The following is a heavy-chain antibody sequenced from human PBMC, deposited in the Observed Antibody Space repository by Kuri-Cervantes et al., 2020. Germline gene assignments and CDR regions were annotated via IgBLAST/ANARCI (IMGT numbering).Heavy chain of an antibody. CDR3: ARDWDRTTLYYYYGMDV. J-gene: IGHJ6*02. D-gene: IGHD1-14*01. CDR2: ISGSGGST. CDR1: GFTFSSYA. V-gene: IGHV3-23*01. Sequence: GGSLRLSCAASGFTFSSYAMGWVRQAPGKGLEWVSAISGSGGSTYYADSVKGRFTISRDNSKNTLYLQMNSLRAEDTAVYYCARDWDRTTLYYYYGMDVWGQGTTVTVSS.